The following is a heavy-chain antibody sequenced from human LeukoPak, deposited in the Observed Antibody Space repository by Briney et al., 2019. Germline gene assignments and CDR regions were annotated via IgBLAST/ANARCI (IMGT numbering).Heavy chain of an antibody. CDR3: AAYCSGGSCYLDY. V-gene: IGHV3-11*01. D-gene: IGHD2-15*01. J-gene: IGHJ4*02. Sequence: GSLRLSCAASGFTFSDYYMSWIRQAPGKGLEWVSYISSSGSTIYYADSVKGRFTISRDNAKNSLYLQMNSLRAEDTAVYYCAAYCSGGSCYLDYWGQGTLVTVSS. CDR2: ISSSGSTI. CDR1: GFTFSDYY.